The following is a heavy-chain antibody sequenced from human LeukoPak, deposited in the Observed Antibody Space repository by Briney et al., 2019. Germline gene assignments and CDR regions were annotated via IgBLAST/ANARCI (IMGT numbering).Heavy chain of an antibody. CDR2: ISGSGGST. CDR3: AKDGTTTITFDY. V-gene: IGHV3-23*01. Sequence: GGSLRLSCAASGFTFSSYAMSWVRQAPGKGLEWVSVISGSGGSTYYRDSVKGRFTISRDNSKNSLYLQMNSLRAEDTAVYYCAKDGTTTITFDYWGQGTLVTVSS. D-gene: IGHD1-1*01. J-gene: IGHJ4*02. CDR1: GFTFSSYA.